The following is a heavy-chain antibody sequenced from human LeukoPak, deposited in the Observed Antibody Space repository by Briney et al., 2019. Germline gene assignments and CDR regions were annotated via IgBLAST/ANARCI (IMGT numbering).Heavy chain of an antibody. V-gene: IGHV4-59*08. J-gene: IGHJ4*02. Sequence: SETLSLTCTVSGGSISSHYWSWIRQPPGKGLEWIGYIYYSGSTNYNPSLKSRVTISVDTSKNQFSLKLSSVTAADTAVYYCARHRGSSGYYPLDYWGQGTLVTVSS. CDR3: ARHRGSSGYYPLDY. CDR1: GGSISSHY. CDR2: IYYSGST. D-gene: IGHD3-22*01.